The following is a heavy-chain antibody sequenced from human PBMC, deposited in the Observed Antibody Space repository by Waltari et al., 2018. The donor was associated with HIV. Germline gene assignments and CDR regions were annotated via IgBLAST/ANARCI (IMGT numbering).Heavy chain of an antibody. CDR1: GGTFISYS. CDR2: IIPMSGTA. J-gene: IGHJ4*02. Sequence: AEVKKPGSSVKVSCKASGGTFISYSINWVRQVPGQGLEWLGRIIPMSGTANNAQKFQGRITITADESTSTAYMELRNLKSDDTAVYFCASARETMGVDFDSWGQGTLVNVSS. CDR3: ASARETMGVDFDS. V-gene: IGHV1-69*15. D-gene: IGHD3-10*01.